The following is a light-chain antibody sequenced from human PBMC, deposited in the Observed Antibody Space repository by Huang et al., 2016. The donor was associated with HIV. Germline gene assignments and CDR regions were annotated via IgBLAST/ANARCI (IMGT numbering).Light chain of an antibody. Sequence: EIVLTQSPDTLSLSPGERATLSCRASQTVSKYLAWYKHKPGQSPRLLIYDASKRAAGIPSRFSGSGSGTDFTLSISSLEPEDFAVYYCQQRDNWPPMYTFGQGTKLEIK. V-gene: IGKV3-11*01. CDR2: DAS. CDR1: QTVSKY. CDR3: QQRDNWPPMYT. J-gene: IGKJ2*01.